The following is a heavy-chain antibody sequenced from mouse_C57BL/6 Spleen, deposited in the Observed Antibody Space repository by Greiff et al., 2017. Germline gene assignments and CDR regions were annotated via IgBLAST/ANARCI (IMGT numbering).Heavy chain of an antibody. CDR2: FYPGSGSI. Sequence: VQLQQSGAELVKPGASVKLSCKASGYTFTEYTIHWVKQRSGQGLEWIGWFYPGSGSIKYNEKFKDKATLTADKSSSTVYMEISSLTSEDSAVYFCARHEGLITTVVGGYFDVWGTGTTVTVSS. CDR3: ARHEGLITTVVGGYFDV. V-gene: IGHV1-62-2*01. CDR1: GYTFTEYT. D-gene: IGHD1-1*01. J-gene: IGHJ1*03.